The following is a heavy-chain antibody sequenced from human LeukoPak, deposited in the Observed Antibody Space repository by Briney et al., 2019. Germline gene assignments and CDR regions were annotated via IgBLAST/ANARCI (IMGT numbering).Heavy chain of an antibody. CDR1: GFTVSSNY. CDR3: AKDITIPRAFDI. V-gene: IGHV3-66*01. Sequence: PGGSLRLSCAASGFTVSSNYMSWVRQAPGKGLEGVSVIYSGGSTYYADSVKGRFTISRDNSKNTLYLQMNSLRAEDTAVYYCAKDITIPRAFDIWGQGTMVTVSS. D-gene: IGHD3-3*01. J-gene: IGHJ3*02. CDR2: IYSGGST.